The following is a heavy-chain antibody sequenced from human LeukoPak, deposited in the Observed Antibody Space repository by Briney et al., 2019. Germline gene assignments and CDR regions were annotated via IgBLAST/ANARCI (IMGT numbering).Heavy chain of an antibody. CDR1: GYTFTSYG. V-gene: IGHV1-18*01. J-gene: IGHJ4*02. CDR3: AREYYYDSSGYPDY. Sequence: ASVKVSCKASGYTFTSYGISWVRQAPGQGLEWMGWISAYNGNTNYAQKLQGRVTMTTDTSTSTAYMELRSLRSDDTAVYYCAREYYYDSSGYPDYWGQGTLVTVPS. D-gene: IGHD3-22*01. CDR2: ISAYNGNT.